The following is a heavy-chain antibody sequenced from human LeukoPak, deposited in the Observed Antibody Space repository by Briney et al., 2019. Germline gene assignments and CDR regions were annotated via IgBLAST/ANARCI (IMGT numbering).Heavy chain of an antibody. CDR1: GFTFSSYG. Sequence: PGGSLRLSCAASGFTFSSYGMHWVRQAPGKGLEWVAFIRYDGSNKYYADSVKGRFTISRDNSKNTLYLQMNSLRAEDTAVYYCAKDIRDNRYEFLLGPSDYWGQGTLVTVSS. D-gene: IGHD3/OR15-3a*01. V-gene: IGHV3-30*02. J-gene: IGHJ4*02. CDR3: AKDIRDNRYEFLLGPSDY. CDR2: IRYDGSNK.